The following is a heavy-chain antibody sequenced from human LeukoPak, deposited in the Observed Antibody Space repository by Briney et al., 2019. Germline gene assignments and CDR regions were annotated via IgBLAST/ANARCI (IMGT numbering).Heavy chain of an antibody. CDR3: ARDKIEGPTKLDY. CDR2: IKQDESEK. D-gene: IGHD1-1*01. V-gene: IGHV3-7*01. Sequence: GGSLRLSCAASGFTFSSYWMSWVRQAPGKGLEWVANIKQDESEKYYVDSVKGRFTISRDNANSSLYLQMNSLRAEDTAVYYCARDKIEGPTKLDYWGQGILVTVSS. CDR1: GFTFSSYW. J-gene: IGHJ4*02.